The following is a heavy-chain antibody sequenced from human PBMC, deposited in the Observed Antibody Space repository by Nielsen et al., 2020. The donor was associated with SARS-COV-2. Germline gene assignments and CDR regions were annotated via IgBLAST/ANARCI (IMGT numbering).Heavy chain of an antibody. CDR2: ISYDGSNK. CDR3: ARDPGNSSSWYSYYYYYYGMDV. V-gene: IGHV3-30*04. D-gene: IGHD6-13*01. CDR1: GFTFSSYA. Sequence: GESLKISCAASGFTFSSYAMHWVRQALGKGLEWVAVISYDGSNKYYADSVKGRFTISRDNSKNTLYLQMNSLRAEDTAVYYCARDPGNSSSWYSYYYYYYGMDVWGQGTTVTVSS. J-gene: IGHJ6*02.